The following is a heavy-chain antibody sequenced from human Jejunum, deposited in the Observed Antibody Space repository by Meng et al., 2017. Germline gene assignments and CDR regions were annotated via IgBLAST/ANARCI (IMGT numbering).Heavy chain of an antibody. D-gene: IGHD5-24*01. J-gene: IGHJ4*02. CDR1: GFTFSSYW. Sequence: GESLKISCAASGFTFSSYWMSWVRQAPGKGLEWVANIKEYGRETFYLDSVKGRFTISRDNAKNSLHLQMNSLRAEDTAVYYCARGLSQEMAAHVGVYFDYWGQGTLVTVSS. CDR3: ARGLSQEMAAHVGVYFDY. CDR2: IKEYGRET. V-gene: IGHV3-7*01.